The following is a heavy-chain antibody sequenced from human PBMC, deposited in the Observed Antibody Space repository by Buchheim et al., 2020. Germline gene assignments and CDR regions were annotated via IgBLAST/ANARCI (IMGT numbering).Heavy chain of an antibody. Sequence: QVQLQESGPGLVKPSETLSLTCTVSGGSISSYYWSWIRQPPGKGLEWIGYIYYSGSTNYNPSLKSRVTISVDTSNNQFYLKLSSVTAADTAVYYCARGYYDSSGLIFDYWGQGTL. CDR1: GGSISSYY. D-gene: IGHD3-22*01. CDR2: IYYSGST. CDR3: ARGYYDSSGLIFDY. J-gene: IGHJ4*02. V-gene: IGHV4-59*08.